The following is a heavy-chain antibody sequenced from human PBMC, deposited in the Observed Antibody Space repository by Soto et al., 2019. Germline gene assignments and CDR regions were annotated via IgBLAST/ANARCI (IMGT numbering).Heavy chain of an antibody. D-gene: IGHD1-20*01. V-gene: IGHV1-69*13. CDR2: IIPIFGTA. J-gene: IGHJ5*02. CDR1: GGTFSSYA. Sequence: SVKVSCKASGGTFSSYAISWVRQAPGQGLEWMGGIIPIFGTANYAQKFQGRVTITADESTSTAYMELSSLRSEDTAVYYCARRYNWKEVGWFDPWGKGTLVTVAS. CDR3: ARRYNWKEVGWFDP.